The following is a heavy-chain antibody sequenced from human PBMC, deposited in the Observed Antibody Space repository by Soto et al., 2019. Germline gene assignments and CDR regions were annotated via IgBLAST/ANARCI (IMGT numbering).Heavy chain of an antibody. CDR1: GYTFTSYD. Sequence: ASVKVSCKASGYTFTSYDINWVRQATGQGLEWMGWMNPNSGNTGYAQKFQGRVTMTRNTYISTAYMELSSLRSEDTAVYYCARGKYSSSSASYYYYYMDVWGKGTTVTVSS. CDR3: ARGKYSSSSASYYYYYMDV. CDR2: MNPNSGNT. V-gene: IGHV1-8*01. D-gene: IGHD6-6*01. J-gene: IGHJ6*03.